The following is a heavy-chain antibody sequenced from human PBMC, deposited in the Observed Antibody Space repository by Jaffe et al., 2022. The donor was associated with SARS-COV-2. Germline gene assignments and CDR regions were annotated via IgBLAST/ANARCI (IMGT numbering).Heavy chain of an antibody. V-gene: IGHV3-21*01. J-gene: IGHJ4*02. CDR1: GFTFSSYS. CDR2: ISSSSSYI. CDR3: ARIPYYYDSSGYYATRADFDY. D-gene: IGHD3-22*01. Sequence: EVQLVESGGGLVKPGGSLRLSCAASGFTFSSYSMNWVRQAPGKGLEWVSSISSSSSYIYYADSVKGRFTISRDNAKNSLYLQMNSLRAEDTAVYYCARIPYYYDSSGYYATRADFDYWGQGTLVTVSS.